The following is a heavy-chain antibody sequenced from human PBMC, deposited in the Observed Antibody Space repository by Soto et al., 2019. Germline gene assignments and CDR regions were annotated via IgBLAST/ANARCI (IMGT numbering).Heavy chain of an antibody. D-gene: IGHD6-19*01. CDR3: ATDHQWLGDYYYGMDV. V-gene: IGHV1-24*01. Sequence: GASVKVSCKVSGYTLIELSMHWVQQAPGKGLEWMARFDPESGEAIYAQKFQGRVTMTEDTSTDTAYMELSSLRSEDTAVYYCATDHQWLGDYYYGMDVWGQGTTVTVSS. CDR2: FDPESGEA. J-gene: IGHJ6*02. CDR1: GYTLIELS.